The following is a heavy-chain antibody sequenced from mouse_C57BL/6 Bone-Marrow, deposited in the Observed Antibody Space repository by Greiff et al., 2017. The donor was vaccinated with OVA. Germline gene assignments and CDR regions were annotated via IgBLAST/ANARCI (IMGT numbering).Heavy chain of an antibody. CDR1: GFTFSDYY. Sequence: EVKLMESEGGLVQPGSSMKLSCTASGFTFSDYYIALVCQVPEKGLEWVANINYDGSSTYSLESLKSRFIISRDNAKNILYLQMSSLKSEDTATYYCARDYYGSIYGFAYWGPATLVTASA. D-gene: IGHD1-1*01. J-gene: IGHJ3*01. CDR2: INYDGSST. V-gene: IGHV5-16*01. CDR3: ARDYYGSIYGFAY.